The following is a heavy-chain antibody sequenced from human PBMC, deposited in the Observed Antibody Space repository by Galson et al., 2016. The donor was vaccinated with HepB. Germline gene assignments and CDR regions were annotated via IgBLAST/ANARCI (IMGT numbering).Heavy chain of an antibody. CDR1: GSRFTSYG. CDR3: AIGRH. CDR2: ISTEYGNT. D-gene: IGHD1-1*01. J-gene: IGHJ4*02. Sequence: QSGAEVTKPGASVKVSCKASGSRFTSYGMSWVRQAPRQGPEWMGWISTEYGNTNFAPKFLGRVILTTDTSTSTAYMGLTTLRSDDTDMYYCAIGRHWGQGTLVTVSS. V-gene: IGHV1-18*01.